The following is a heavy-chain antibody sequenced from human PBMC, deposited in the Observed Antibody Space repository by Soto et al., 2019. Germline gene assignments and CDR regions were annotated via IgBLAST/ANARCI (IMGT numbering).Heavy chain of an antibody. CDR2: IIPIFGTA. CDR1: GGTFSSYA. V-gene: IGHV1-69*06. CDR3: ASKGNYYDGSGPKRRYYYGMDV. Sequence: VKVSCKASGGTFSSYAISWVRQAPGQGLEWMGGIIPIFGTANYAQKFQGRVTITADKSTSTAYMELSRLRSEDTAVYYCASKGNYYDGSGPKRRYYYGMDVWGQGTTVTVSS. D-gene: IGHD3-22*01. J-gene: IGHJ6*02.